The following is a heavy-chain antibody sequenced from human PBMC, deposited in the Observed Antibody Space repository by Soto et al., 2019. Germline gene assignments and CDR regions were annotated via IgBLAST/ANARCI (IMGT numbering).Heavy chain of an antibody. J-gene: IGHJ4*02. Sequence: RASVKVSCKASGGTFSSYAISWVRQAPGQGLEWMGGIIPIFGTANYAQKFQGRVTITADESTSTAYMELSSLRSEDTAVYYCARAERWLQSYYFDYWGQGTLVTVSS. CDR3: ARAERWLQSYYFDY. CDR2: IIPIFGTA. CDR1: GGTFSSYA. V-gene: IGHV1-69*13. D-gene: IGHD5-12*01.